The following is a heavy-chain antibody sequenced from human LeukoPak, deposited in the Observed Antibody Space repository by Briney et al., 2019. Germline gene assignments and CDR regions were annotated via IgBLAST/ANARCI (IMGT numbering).Heavy chain of an antibody. V-gene: IGHV3-23*01. CDR3: ARHGYTSGWVRS. J-gene: IGHJ4*02. CDR1: GFTFSSYA. Sequence: GGSLRLSCAASGFTFSSYAMSRVRQAPGKGLEWVSAISGSGGSTYYADSVKGRFTISRDNSKNTLYLQMNSLRAEDTAIYYCARHGYTSGWVRSWGQGTLVTVST. CDR2: ISGSGGST. D-gene: IGHD6-19*01.